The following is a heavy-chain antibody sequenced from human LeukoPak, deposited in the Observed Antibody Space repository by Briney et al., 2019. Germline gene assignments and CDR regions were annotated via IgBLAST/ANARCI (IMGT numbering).Heavy chain of an antibody. CDR2: IYYSGST. CDR3: ARVLSGYSSGWYLDY. J-gene: IGHJ4*02. D-gene: IGHD6-19*01. CDR1: GGSVSSGSYY. V-gene: IGHV4-61*01. Sequence: SETLSLTCTVSGGSVSSGSYYWSWIRQPPGKGLEWVGYIYYSGSTNYNPSLKSRVTKSVDTSKNQFSLKLSSVTAADTAVYYCARVLSGYSSGWYLDYWGQGTLVTVSS.